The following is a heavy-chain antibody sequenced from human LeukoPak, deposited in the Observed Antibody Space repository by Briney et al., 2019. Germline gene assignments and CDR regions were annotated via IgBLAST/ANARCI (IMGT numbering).Heavy chain of an antibody. CDR3: ARGHSGYDFALDI. V-gene: IGHV3-21*01. Sequence: GGSLRLSCAASGFTFSSYSMTWVRQAPGKGLEWVSSISSSSSYIYYADSVKGRFTISRDNSKSSVYLQMNSLRAEDTAVYYCARGHSGYDFALDIWGQGTMVTVSS. D-gene: IGHD5-12*01. J-gene: IGHJ3*02. CDR2: ISSSSSYI. CDR1: GFTFSSYS.